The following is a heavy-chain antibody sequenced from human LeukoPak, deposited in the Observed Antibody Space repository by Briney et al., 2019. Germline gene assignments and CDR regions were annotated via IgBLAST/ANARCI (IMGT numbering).Heavy chain of an antibody. J-gene: IGHJ5*02. D-gene: IGHD6-19*01. V-gene: IGHV4-39*01. CDR2: IYYSGST. CDR3: ARAYSSGWYVPERYNWFDP. CDR1: GGSISSSSYY. Sequence: PSETLSLTCTVSGGSISSSSYYWGWIRQPPGKGLEWIGSIYYSGSTYYNPSLKSRVTISVDTSKNQFSLKLSSVAAADTAVHYCARAYSSGWYVPERYNWFDPWGQGTLVTVAS.